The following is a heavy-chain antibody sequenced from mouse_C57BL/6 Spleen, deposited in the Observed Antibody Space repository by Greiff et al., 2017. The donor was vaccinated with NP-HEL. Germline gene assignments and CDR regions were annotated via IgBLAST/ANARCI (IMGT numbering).Heavy chain of an antibody. CDR2: IYPSDSET. J-gene: IGHJ3*01. Sequence: QVQLQQPGAELVKPGASVKLSCKASGYTFTSYWMHWVKQRPGQGLEWIGNIYPSDSETHYNQKFKDKATLTVDKSSSTAYMQLSSLTSEDSAVYYCARYNYGSSYGFAYWGQGTLVTVSA. CDR1: GYTFTSYW. V-gene: IGHV1-61*01. CDR3: ARYNYGSSYGFAY. D-gene: IGHD1-1*01.